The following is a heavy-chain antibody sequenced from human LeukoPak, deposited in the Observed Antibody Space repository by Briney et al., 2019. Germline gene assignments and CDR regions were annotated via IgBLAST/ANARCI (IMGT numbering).Heavy chain of an antibody. V-gene: IGHV4-59*01. D-gene: IGHD5-12*01. CDR1: GGSFSGYY. J-gene: IGHJ5*02. Sequence: SETLSLTCAVYGGSFSGYYWSWIRQPPGKGLEWIGYIYYSGSTNYNPSLKSRVTISVDTSKNQFSLKLSSVTAADTAVYYCARVNRNWFDPWGQETLVTVSS. CDR3: ARVNRNWFDP. CDR2: IYYSGST.